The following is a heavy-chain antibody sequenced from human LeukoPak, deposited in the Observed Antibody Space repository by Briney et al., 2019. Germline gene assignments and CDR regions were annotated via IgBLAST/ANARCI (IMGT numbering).Heavy chain of an antibody. CDR2: IYYSGST. V-gene: IGHV4-59*01. CDR1: GGSISSYY. D-gene: IGHD2-2*01. Sequence: SETLSLTCTVSGGSISSYYWSWIRQPPGKGLEWIGYIYYSGSTNYNPSLKSRVTISVDTSKNQFSLKLSSVTAADTAVYYCARALYCSSTSCSAAFDYWGQGTLVTVSS. CDR3: ARALYCSSTSCSAAFDY. J-gene: IGHJ4*02.